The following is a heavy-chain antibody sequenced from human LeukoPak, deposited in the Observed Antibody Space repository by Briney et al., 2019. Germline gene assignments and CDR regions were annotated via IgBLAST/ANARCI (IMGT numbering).Heavy chain of an antibody. J-gene: IGHJ4*02. CDR3: ARAQGYYYDSSGWVY. V-gene: IGHV3-74*01. D-gene: IGHD3-22*01. Sequence: PGGSLRLSCAASGFTFSSYWMHWVRQAPGEGLVWVSRINSDGRSTSYADSVKGRFIISRDNAKNTVYLQMSSLRAEDTAVYYCARAQGYYYDSSGWVYWGQGTLVTVSS. CDR1: GFTFSSYW. CDR2: INSDGRST.